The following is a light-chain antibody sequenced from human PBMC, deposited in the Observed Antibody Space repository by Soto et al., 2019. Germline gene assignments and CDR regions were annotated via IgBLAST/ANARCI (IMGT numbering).Light chain of an antibody. V-gene: IGKV3-20*01. Sequence: IVLTQSPDTLSLSPGQRATLSCRASQSVSRRYLAWYQQTPGQAPMLLIYDVSERASDIPDRFSGSGSGTDFTLTMNRLVPEDVGVYYCQCPGSFGGGTKVEIK. J-gene: IGKJ4*01. CDR2: DVS. CDR1: QSVSRRY. CDR3: QCPGS.